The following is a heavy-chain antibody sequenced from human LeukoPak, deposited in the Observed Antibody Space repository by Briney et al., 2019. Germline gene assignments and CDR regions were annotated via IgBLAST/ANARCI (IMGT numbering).Heavy chain of an antibody. Sequence: ASVKVSCKASGYTFTGYYMHWVRQAPGQGLEWMGWINPNSGGTNYAQKFQGRVTMTRDTSISTAYMELSRLRSDDTAVYYCARENGDHSSSWYFFDYWGQGTLVTVSS. V-gene: IGHV1-2*02. CDR1: GYTFTGYY. CDR2: INPNSGGT. J-gene: IGHJ4*02. CDR3: ARENGDHSSSWYFFDY. D-gene: IGHD6-13*01.